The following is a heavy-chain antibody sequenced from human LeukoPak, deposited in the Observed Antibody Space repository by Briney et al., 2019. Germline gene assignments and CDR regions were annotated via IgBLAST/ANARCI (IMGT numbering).Heavy chain of an antibody. J-gene: IGHJ6*02. CDR1: GFTFSSYW. V-gene: IGHV3-7*03. CDR3: ARGGGLDV. Sequence: GGSLRLSCAASGFTFSSYWMNWARQAPGKGLEWVASINHNGNVNYYVDSVKGRFTISRDNAKNSLYLQMSNVRAEDTAVYFCARGGGLDVWGQGASVTVSS. D-gene: IGHD3-16*01. CDR2: INHNGNVN.